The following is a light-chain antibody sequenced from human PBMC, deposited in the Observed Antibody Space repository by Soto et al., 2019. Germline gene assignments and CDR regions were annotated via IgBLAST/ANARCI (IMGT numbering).Light chain of an antibody. V-gene: IGLV2-14*01. Sequence: QSALTQPASVSGSPGQSITISCTGTSSDVGGHNYVSWYQQHPGKAPKFMIFEVSNRPSGVSNRFSGSKSGKTASLTISGLQAEDEADYYCSSYTSTNTWVFGGGTKVTVL. CDR3: SSYTSTNTWV. CDR2: EVS. CDR1: SSDVGGHNY. J-gene: IGLJ3*02.